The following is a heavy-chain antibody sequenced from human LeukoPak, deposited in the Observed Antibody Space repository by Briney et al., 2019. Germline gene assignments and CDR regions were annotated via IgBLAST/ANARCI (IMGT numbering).Heavy chain of an antibody. CDR1: GFTVSSNY. CDR2: IYSGGST. Sequence: PGGSLRLSCAASGFTVSSNYMSWVRQAPGKGLEWVSVIYSGGSTYYADSVKGRFTISRDNSKNTLYLQMNSLRAEDTAVYYCARWEYSSSWYIDYWGQGTLVTVSS. V-gene: IGHV3-66*01. J-gene: IGHJ4*02. D-gene: IGHD6-13*01. CDR3: ARWEYSSSWYIDY.